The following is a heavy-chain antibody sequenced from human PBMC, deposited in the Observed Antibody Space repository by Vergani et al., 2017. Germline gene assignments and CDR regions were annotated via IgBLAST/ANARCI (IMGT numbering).Heavy chain of an antibody. CDR3: ARAXTAMVNYYYYYMDV. V-gene: IGHV3-21*01. CDR1: GFTFSSYS. CDR2: ISSSSSYI. J-gene: IGHJ6*03. D-gene: IGHD5-18*01. Sequence: EVQLVESGGGLVKPGGSLRLSCAASGFTFSSYSMNWVRQAPGKGLEWVSSISSSSSYIYYADSVKGRFTISRDNAKNSLYLQMNSLRAEDTAVYYCARAXTAMVNYYYYYMDVWGKGTTVTVSS.